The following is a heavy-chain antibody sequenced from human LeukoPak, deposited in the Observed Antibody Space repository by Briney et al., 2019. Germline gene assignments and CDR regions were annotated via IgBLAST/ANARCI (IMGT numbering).Heavy chain of an antibody. J-gene: IGHJ2*01. D-gene: IGHD3-9*01. CDR2: IYPGDSDT. CDR1: GYSFTSYW. CDR3: ARRRDDRYFDL. V-gene: IGHV5-51*03. Sequence: GESLKMSCKGSGYSFTSYWIGWVRQMPGKGLEWMGIIYPGDSDTRYSPSFQGRVTISADKSISTAYLQWSSLKASDTAMYYCARRRDDRYFDLWGRGTLVTVSS.